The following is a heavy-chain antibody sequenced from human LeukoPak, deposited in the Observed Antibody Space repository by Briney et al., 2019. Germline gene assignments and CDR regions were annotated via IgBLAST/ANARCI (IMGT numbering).Heavy chain of an antibody. CDR2: IIPIFGTT. D-gene: IGHD2-15*01. V-gene: IGHV1-69*13. Sequence: SVKVSCKASGGTFSSYAISWVRQAPGQGLEWMGGIIPIFGTTNYAQKFQGRVTITADESTSTAYMELNSLRSEDTAVYYCARGLKDLGYCSGGSCYRLSNSDYWGQGTLVTVSS. CDR1: GGTFSSYA. CDR3: ARGLKDLGYCSGGSCYRLSNSDY. J-gene: IGHJ4*02.